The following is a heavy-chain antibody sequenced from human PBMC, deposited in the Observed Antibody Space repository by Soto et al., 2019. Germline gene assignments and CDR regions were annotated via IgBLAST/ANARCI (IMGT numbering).Heavy chain of an antibody. Sequence: QVQLVQSGAEVKKPGASVKVSCKASGYTFTSYYMHWVRQAPGQGLEWMGIINPSGGSTSYALKFQRRVTMNRDTSTSTVYMELSSLRSEDTAVYYCVRDTNTVQYYDSSGYLNWFDSWDQGTLVTVSS. CDR2: INPSGGST. CDR1: GYTFTSYY. D-gene: IGHD3-22*01. CDR3: VRDTNTVQYYDSSGYLNWFDS. J-gene: IGHJ5*01. V-gene: IGHV1-46*03.